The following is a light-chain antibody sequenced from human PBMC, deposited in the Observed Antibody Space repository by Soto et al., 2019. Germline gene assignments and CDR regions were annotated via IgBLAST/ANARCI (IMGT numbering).Light chain of an antibody. CDR3: QQYGSSLIT. V-gene: IGKV3-20*01. CDR2: DAS. Sequence: EIVLTQSPGTLSLSPGERATLSCRASQSVSSSYLAWYQHKPGQAPRLLISDASNRATGIPARFSGSGSGTDFTLTISSLEPEDFAVYYCQQYGSSLITFGQGTRLEI. CDR1: QSVSSSY. J-gene: IGKJ5*01.